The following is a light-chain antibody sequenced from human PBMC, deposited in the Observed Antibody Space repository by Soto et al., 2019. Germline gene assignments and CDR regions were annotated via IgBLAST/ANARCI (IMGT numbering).Light chain of an antibody. Sequence: EIVMTQSPGTPSLSPGETATLSCRASQRVSSNYVAWFHQKPGQAPRLLFYGASSRATGVPDRFSASGSGTDFTLTISRLEPEDFEVYYCQQYGRSPFTLGPGTKVDI. CDR1: QRVSSNY. J-gene: IGKJ3*01. CDR3: QQYGRSPFT. CDR2: GAS. V-gene: IGKV3-20*01.